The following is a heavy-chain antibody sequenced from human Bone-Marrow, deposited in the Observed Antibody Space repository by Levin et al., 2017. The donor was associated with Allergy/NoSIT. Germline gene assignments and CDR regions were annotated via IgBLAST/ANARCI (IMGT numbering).Heavy chain of an antibody. CDR1: GDSVSHYY. V-gene: IGHV4-59*08. Sequence: SQTLSLPCAVSGDSVSHYYWSWIRQSPGRGLEWIGYIYHGGHTNYSPSLKGRVTISVDTSKNHFSLTLTSVTAADTAVYYCARRARAGGYDGYNWLDPWGQGILVTVSS. CDR2: IYHGGHT. CDR3: ARRARAGGYDGYNWLDP. D-gene: IGHD5-12*01. J-gene: IGHJ5*02.